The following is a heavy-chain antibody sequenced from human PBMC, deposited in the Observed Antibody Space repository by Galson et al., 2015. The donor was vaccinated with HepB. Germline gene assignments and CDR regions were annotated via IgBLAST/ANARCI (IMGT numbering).Heavy chain of an antibody. D-gene: IGHD3-16*02. CDR2: VNPNSGNT. CDR1: GYTFTSYD. Sequence: SVKVSCKASGYTFTSYDINWVRQATGQGLEWMGWVNPNSGNTGYAQKFQGRVTMTRNTSISTAYMELSSLRSEDTAVYYCARTPVGGVIAHYYYYYIDVWGKGTTVTVSS. J-gene: IGHJ6*03. CDR3: ARTPVGGVIAHYYYYYIDV. V-gene: IGHV1-8*01.